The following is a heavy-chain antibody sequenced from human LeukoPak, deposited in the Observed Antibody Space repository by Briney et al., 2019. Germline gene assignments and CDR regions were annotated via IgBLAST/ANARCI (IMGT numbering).Heavy chain of an antibody. CDR3: ARGRGY. Sequence: PSETLSLTCAVYGGSFSGYYWSWIRQPPGKGLEWIGEINHSGSTNYNPSLKSRVTISVDTSKNQFSLKLSSVTAADTAVSYCARGRGYWGQGTLVTVSS. CDR1: GGSFSGYY. J-gene: IGHJ4*02. V-gene: IGHV4-34*01. CDR2: INHSGST.